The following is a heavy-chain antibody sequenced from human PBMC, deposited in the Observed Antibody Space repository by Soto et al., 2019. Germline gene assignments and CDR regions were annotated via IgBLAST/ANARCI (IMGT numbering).Heavy chain of an antibody. CDR1: GGTFSSYT. V-gene: IGHV1-69*02. CDR3: VSGSRYYYGMDV. D-gene: IGHD3-10*01. CDR2: IIPILGIA. J-gene: IGHJ6*02. Sequence: QVQLVQPGAEVKKPGSSVKVSCKASGGTFSSYTISWVRQAPGQGLEWMGRIIPILGIANYAQKFQGRVTITADKSTSTAYMELSSLRSEDTAVYYCVSGSRYYYGMDVWGQGTTVTVSS.